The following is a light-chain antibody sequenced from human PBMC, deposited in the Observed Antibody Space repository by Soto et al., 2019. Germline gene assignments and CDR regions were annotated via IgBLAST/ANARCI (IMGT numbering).Light chain of an antibody. CDR2: AAS. J-gene: IGKJ1*01. CDR1: QGISSY. Sequence: IQLTQSPSFLSASVGDRVTIACRASQGISSYLAWYQQKPGKAPKLLIYAASTLQSGVPSRFRGSGSGTDFTLTISSLQPEDFATYYCQQLNNYPRTFGQGTRWIS. V-gene: IGKV1-9*01. CDR3: QQLNNYPRT.